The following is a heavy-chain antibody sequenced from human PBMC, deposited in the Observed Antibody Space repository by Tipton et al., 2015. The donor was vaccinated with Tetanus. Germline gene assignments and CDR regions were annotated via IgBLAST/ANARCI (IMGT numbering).Heavy chain of an antibody. CDR1: GYTFTGYY. D-gene: IGHD3-22*01. Sequence: QMQLVQSGAEMKKPGASVKVSCKASGYTFTGYYIYWVRQAPGQGLEGMGWIDPNSGGTVYAQKIQGRVTMTRDTSISTAYMELRSLRSDDTAVFYCARDRGDYIYYGMDVWGPGTTVTVS. J-gene: IGHJ6*02. CDR3: ARDRGDYIYYGMDV. V-gene: IGHV1-2*02. CDR2: IDPNSGGT.